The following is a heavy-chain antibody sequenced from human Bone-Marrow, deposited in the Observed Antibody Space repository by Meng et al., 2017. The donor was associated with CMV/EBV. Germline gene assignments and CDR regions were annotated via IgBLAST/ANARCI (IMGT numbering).Heavy chain of an antibody. CDR3: AKIKYSSSPSLDY. J-gene: IGHJ4*02. CDR1: GYSFTSYW. Sequence: KVSCKASGYSFTSYWIGWVRQMPGKGLEWMVIIYPGDSDTRYSPSFQGQVTISADKSISTAYLQWSSLKASDTAMYYCAKIKYSSSPSLDYWGQGTLVTVSS. CDR2: IYPGDSDT. V-gene: IGHV5-51*01. D-gene: IGHD6-6*01.